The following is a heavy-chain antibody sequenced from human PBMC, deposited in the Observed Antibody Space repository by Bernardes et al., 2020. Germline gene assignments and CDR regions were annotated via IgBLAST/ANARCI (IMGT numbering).Heavy chain of an antibody. D-gene: IGHD5-18*01. CDR1: GFTFSSYW. CDR3: AIVNHVQRWFDP. J-gene: IGHJ5*02. CDR2: IKQDGSEK. Sequence: GGSLRLSCAASGFTFSSYWMSWVRQAPGKGLEWVANIKQDGSEKYYVDSVKVRFTISRDNAKNSLYLQMNSLRDEDTAVYYCAIVNHVQRWFDPWGQGTLVTVAS. V-gene: IGHV3-7*01.